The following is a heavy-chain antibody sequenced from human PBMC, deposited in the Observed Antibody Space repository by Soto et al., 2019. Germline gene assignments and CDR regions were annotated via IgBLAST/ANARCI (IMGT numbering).Heavy chain of an antibody. CDR3: ARSTYMDV. Sequence: QVQLQQWGAGLLKPSETLSLTCAVYGRSFSGYYWSWIRQSPGKGLEWIGEINHSGSTNYNPSLKSRVTILIDAPKNQFSLKMSTVTAADTAVYYCARSTYMDVWCKGTTVIVSS. CDR2: INHSGST. J-gene: IGHJ6*03. V-gene: IGHV4-34*01. CDR1: GRSFSGYY.